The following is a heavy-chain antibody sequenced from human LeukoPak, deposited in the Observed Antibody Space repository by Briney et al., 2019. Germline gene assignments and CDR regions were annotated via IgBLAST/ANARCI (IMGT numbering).Heavy chain of an antibody. CDR2: IRSSSSTI. CDR3: ATTSEWLRRTIRDVFDI. D-gene: IGHD5-12*01. J-gene: IGHJ3*02. CDR1: GFTFSSYS. V-gene: IGHV3-48*04. Sequence: GGSLRLSCAASGFTFSSYSMNWVRQAPGKGLEWVSYIRSSSSTIYYADSVRGRFTISRDNAKKSLYLQMSSLRADDTAVYFCATTSEWLRRTIRDVFDIWGHGTMVTVSS.